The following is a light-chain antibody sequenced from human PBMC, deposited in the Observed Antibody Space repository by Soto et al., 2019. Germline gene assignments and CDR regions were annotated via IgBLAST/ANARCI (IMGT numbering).Light chain of an antibody. CDR2: KAS. V-gene: IGKV1-5*03. Sequence: DIQMTQSPSTLSASVRDSVTITCRASQSISSWLAWYQQKPGRAPKLLIYKASSLESGVPSRFSGSGSGTEFTLTISSLQPDDFATYYCQQYNDYPYTFGQGAKLEIK. CDR3: QQYNDYPYT. CDR1: QSISSW. J-gene: IGKJ2*01.